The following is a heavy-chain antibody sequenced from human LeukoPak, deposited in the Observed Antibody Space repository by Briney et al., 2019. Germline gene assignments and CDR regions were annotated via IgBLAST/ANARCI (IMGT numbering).Heavy chain of an antibody. CDR2: IYPRDGST. V-gene: IGHV1-46*01. J-gene: IGHJ4*02. CDR1: GYTFTSNY. CDR3: ARDQEGFDY. Sequence: ASVKVSCKASGYTFTSNYIHWVRQALGQGLEWMGMIYPRDGSTSYAQKFQGRVTVTRDTSTSTVHMELSGLRSEDTAVYYCARDQEGFDYWGQGTLVTVSS.